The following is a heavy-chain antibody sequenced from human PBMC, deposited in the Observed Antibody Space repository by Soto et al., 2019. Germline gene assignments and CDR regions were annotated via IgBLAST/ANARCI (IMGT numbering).Heavy chain of an antibody. CDR2: ISGSGRST. V-gene: IGHV3-23*01. CDR1: GFTFSSYA. CDR3: AKAGGIAVPGSHLDY. J-gene: IGHJ4*02. D-gene: IGHD6-19*01. Sequence: EVQLLESGGRLVQPGGSLRLSCAASGFTFSSYAMNWVRQAPGKGLEWVSAISGSGRSTDYADSVEGRFTISRDNSKNTLYLQMRSLRAEETAVYYCAKAGGIAVPGSHLDYWGQGTLVTVSS.